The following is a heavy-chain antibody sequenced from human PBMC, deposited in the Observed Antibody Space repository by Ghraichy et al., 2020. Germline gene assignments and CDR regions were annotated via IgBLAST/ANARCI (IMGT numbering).Heavy chain of an antibody. V-gene: IGHV3-23*01. CDR3: AKDTYYDILTGWYYFDY. Sequence: GGSLRLSCAASGFTFSSYAMSWVRQAPGKGLEWVSAISGSGGSTYYADSVKGRFTISRDNSKNTLYLQMNSLRAEDTAVYYCAKDTYYDILTGWYYFDYWGQGTLVTVSS. J-gene: IGHJ4*02. CDR2: ISGSGGST. CDR1: GFTFSSYA. D-gene: IGHD3-9*01.